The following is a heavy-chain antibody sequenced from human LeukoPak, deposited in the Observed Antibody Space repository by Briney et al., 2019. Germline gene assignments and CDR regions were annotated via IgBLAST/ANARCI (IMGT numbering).Heavy chain of an antibody. CDR2: IYYSGST. CDR1: GGSISSYY. D-gene: IGHD4-17*01. V-gene: IGHV4-59*08. Sequence: SETLSLTCTVSGGSISSYYWSWIRQPPGKGPEWIVYIYYSGSTNYNPSLKSRVTISVDTSKNQFSLKLSSVTAADTAVYYCARHRATVTKTLDYWGQGTLVTV. CDR3: ARHRATVTKTLDY. J-gene: IGHJ4*02.